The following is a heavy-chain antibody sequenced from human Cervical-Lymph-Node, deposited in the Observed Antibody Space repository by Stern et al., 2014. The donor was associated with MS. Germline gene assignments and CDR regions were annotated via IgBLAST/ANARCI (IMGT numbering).Heavy chain of an antibody. J-gene: IGHJ4*02. V-gene: IGHV3-9*01. D-gene: IGHD1-26*01. CDR3: VKYPGRVVNLVGGGDY. Sequence: QLVESGGDLVQPGRSVRVSCAASGFTFDDYVMHWVRQAPGKGLEWVSGISRNSDIIYYADSGQGRFASSIDNAENSLYLQMNRLRAEDTALYYCVKYPGRVVNLVGGGDYWGQGTLVTVSS. CDR1: GFTFDDYV. CDR2: ISRNSDII.